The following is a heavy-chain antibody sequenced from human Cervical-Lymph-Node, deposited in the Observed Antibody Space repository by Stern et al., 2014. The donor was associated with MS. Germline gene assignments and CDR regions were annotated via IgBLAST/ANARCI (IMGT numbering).Heavy chain of an antibody. CDR3: ARLGTHVGY. Sequence: QVQLVQSGAEVKKPGSSVKVSCKASGGPFSSYAISWVRPAPGHGLEWMGGIIPIFGTANYAQKFQGRVTITADESTSTAYMELSSLRSEDTAVYYCARLGTHVGYWGQGTLVTVSS. J-gene: IGHJ4*02. D-gene: IGHD1-14*01. CDR2: IIPIFGTA. CDR1: GGPFSSYA. V-gene: IGHV1-69*12.